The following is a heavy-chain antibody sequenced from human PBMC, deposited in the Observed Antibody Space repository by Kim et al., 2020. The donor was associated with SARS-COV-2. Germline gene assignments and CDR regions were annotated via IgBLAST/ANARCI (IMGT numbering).Heavy chain of an antibody. Sequence: GDIGKGRFTISRDNSKRTLYLQMNSLRAEDTGVYYCAGGPESNGHLLEYWGQGTLVTVSS. J-gene: IGHJ4*02. V-gene: IGHV3-74*01. CDR3: AGGPESNGHLLEY. D-gene: IGHD1-1*01.